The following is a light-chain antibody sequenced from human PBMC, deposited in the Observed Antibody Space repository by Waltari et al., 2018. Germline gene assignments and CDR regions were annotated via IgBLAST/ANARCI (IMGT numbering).Light chain of an antibody. CDR3: SSFTTGSPGL. Sequence: QSALAQPASVSGSPGQSTPISCTASSSDIGAFDLASWYQQPPGRAPRLIIRNVSERPSGVPHRFSGSKSGNTASLTISSLRSEAESLYFCSSFTTGSPGLFGGGTKLTVL. CDR1: SSDIGAFDL. V-gene: IGLV2-14*03. J-gene: IGLJ2*01. CDR2: NVS.